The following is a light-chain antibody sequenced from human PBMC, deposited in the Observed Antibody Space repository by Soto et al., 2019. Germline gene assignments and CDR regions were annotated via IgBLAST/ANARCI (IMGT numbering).Light chain of an antibody. J-gene: IGLJ1*01. Sequence: QSVLTQPASVSGSPGQSITISCTGTSRDVGAYDYVSWYLQYPDKAPQLLIYYVDHRPSGVSGRFSGSKSGNTASLTISGLQAEDEGDYYCCSYADGSIYFFGTGTRSPA. CDR2: YVD. CDR1: SRDVGAYDY. CDR3: CSYADGSIYF. V-gene: IGLV2-14*03.